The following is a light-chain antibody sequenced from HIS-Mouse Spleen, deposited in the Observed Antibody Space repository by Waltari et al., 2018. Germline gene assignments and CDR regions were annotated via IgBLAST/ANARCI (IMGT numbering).Light chain of an antibody. CDR2: EDS. V-gene: IGLV3-10*01. CDR3: YSTDSSGNHRV. Sequence: SYELTQPPSVSVSPGQTARIPCPGDALPTKYAYWYQQKSGQAPVPVIYEDSKRPSGIPERFSGSSSGTMATLTISGAQVEDEADYYCYSTDSSGNHRVFGGGTKLTVL. J-gene: IGLJ2*01. CDR1: ALPTKY.